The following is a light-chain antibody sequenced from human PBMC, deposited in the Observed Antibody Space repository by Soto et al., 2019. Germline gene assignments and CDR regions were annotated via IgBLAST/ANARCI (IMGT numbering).Light chain of an antibody. V-gene: IGLV1-51*01. CDR2: DNN. J-gene: IGLJ1*01. Sequence: QSVLTQPPSVSAAPGQKVTISCSGSSSNIGNNYVSWYQQLPGTAPKLLIYDNNKRPPGIPDRFSGSKSGTSATLGITGLQTGDEADYYCGTWDSSRSAVFGTGTKLTVL. CDR3: GTWDSSRSAV. CDR1: SSNIGNNY.